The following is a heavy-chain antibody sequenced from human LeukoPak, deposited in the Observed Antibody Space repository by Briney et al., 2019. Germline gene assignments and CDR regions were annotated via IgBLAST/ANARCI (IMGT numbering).Heavy chain of an antibody. J-gene: IGHJ5*02. Sequence: ASVKVSCKASGYTFTGYYMHWVRQAPGQGLEWMGWINTNTGNPTYAQGFTGRFVFSLDTSVSTAYLQISSLKAEDTAVYYCARGGDYYGSGSYQDTRGSWFDPWGQGTLVTVSS. CDR3: ARGGDYYGSGSYQDTRGSWFDP. CDR1: GYTFTGYY. CDR2: INTNTGNP. V-gene: IGHV7-4-1*02. D-gene: IGHD3-10*01.